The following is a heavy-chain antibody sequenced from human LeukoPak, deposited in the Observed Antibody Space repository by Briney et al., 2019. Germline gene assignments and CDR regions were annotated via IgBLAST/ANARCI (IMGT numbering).Heavy chain of an antibody. V-gene: IGHV3-23*01. CDR3: AKAPVTTCRGAFCYPFDY. CDR2: ISETGNT. J-gene: IGHJ4*02. CDR1: GFTLRRYA. D-gene: IGHD2-15*01. Sequence: SLTVSCADSGFTLRRYAMRGLGQPPGRERAGVSAISETGNTYHADSVNGRFTISRDSSKNTLFLQMNRLRPEDAAVYYCAKAPVTTCRGAFCYPFDYWGLGTLVTVPS.